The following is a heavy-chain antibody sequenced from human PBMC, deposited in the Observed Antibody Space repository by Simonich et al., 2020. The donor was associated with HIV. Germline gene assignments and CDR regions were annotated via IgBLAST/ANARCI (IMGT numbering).Heavy chain of an antibody. D-gene: IGHD5-12*01. CDR1: GGSFSGYY. J-gene: IGHJ4*02. V-gene: IGHV4-34*01. CDR2: INHSGST. CDR3: ARRTGYDLDY. Sequence: QAQLQQWGAGLLKPSETLSLTCAVYGGSFSGYYWTWIRQPPGKGLEWIGEINHSGSTDYNPSLKSRVTISVDTSKNQFSLKLSSVTAADTAVYYCARRTGYDLDYWGQGTLVTVSS.